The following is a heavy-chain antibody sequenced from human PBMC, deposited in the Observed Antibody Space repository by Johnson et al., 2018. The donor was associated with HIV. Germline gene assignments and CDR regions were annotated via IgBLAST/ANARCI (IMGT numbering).Heavy chain of an antibody. CDR1: GFTFSSYW. D-gene: IGHD3-22*01. Sequence: VQLVESGGGLVQPGGSLRLSCAASGFTFSSYWMHWVRQAPGKGLVWVSRINSDGSSTSYADSVKGRFTISRDNAKNTLYLQMNSLRAEDTAVYYCAKDWHYYESSGYYPNDAFDIWGQGTMVTVSS. CDR3: AKDWHYYESSGYYPNDAFDI. V-gene: IGHV3-74*01. J-gene: IGHJ3*02. CDR2: INSDGSST.